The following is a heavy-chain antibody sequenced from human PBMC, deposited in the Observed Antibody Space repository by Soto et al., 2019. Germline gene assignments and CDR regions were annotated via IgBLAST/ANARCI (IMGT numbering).Heavy chain of an antibody. V-gene: IGHV4-30-4*01. CDR3: TREVVPAATNNYWFDP. CDR2: IFYSGST. J-gene: IGHJ5*02. D-gene: IGHD2-2*01. CDR1: GGSISSGDYY. Sequence: TLSLTSTVSGGSISSGDYYWSWIRQPPGKGLEWIGYIFYSGSTYYNPSLKSRVTISVDTSKNQFSLKLSFVTAADTAVYYCTREVVPAATNNYWFDPWGQGTLVTVSS.